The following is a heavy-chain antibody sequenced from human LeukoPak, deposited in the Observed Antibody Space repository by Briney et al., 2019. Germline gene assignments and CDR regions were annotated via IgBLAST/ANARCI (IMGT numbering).Heavy chain of an antibody. D-gene: IGHD3-10*01. J-gene: IGHJ4*02. CDR1: GGSFSGYY. CDR2: INHSGST. CDR3: ARGKGLLWFREFTFDY. Sequence: SETLSLTCAVYGGSFSGYYWSWICQPPGKGLEWIGEINHSGSTNYNPSLKSRVTISVDTSKNQFSLKLSSVTAADTAVYYCARGKGLLWFREFTFDYWGQGTLVTVSS. V-gene: IGHV4-34*01.